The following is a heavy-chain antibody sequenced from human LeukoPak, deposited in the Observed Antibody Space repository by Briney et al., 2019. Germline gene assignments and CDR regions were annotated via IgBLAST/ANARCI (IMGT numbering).Heavy chain of an antibody. CDR1: GGSFSGYY. CDR3: ARAAYSSTWYSRYFDL. V-gene: IGHV4-34*01. CDR2: INHSGNT. D-gene: IGHD6-13*01. Sequence: SETLSLTCAVYGGSFSGYYWTWIRQPPGKGLEWIGEINHSGNTNYNSSLKSRVTISLDTSKSLFSLKLSSMTAADTAVYFCARAAYSSTWYSRYFDLWGRGTLVTVSS. J-gene: IGHJ2*01.